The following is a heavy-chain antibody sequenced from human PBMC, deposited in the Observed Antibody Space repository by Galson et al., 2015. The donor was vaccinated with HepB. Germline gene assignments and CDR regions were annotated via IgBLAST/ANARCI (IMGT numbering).Heavy chain of an antibody. Sequence: SPRLSCAASGFTFSSYSMNWVRQAPGKGLEWVSYISSSSSTIYYADSVKGRFTISRDNAKNSLYLQMNSLRAEDTAVYYCARDTEWVWGSYRSYYFDYWGQGTLVTVSS. CDR1: GFTFSSYS. D-gene: IGHD3-16*02. J-gene: IGHJ4*02. CDR2: ISSSSSTI. V-gene: IGHV3-48*01. CDR3: ARDTEWVWGSYRSYYFDY.